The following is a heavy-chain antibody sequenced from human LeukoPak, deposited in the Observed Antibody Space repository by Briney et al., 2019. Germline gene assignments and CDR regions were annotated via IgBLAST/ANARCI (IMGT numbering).Heavy chain of an antibody. D-gene: IGHD4-17*01. CDR3: ARERFDGACNYYYGMDV. CDR1: GFTFSHYP. Sequence: GGSLRLSCAASGFTFSHYPIHWVRQAPGKGLEWVAVISYDGSTKYYADSVKARFTISRDNSKNTLYLQMNSLRPDDTAVYYCARERFDGACNYYYGMDVWGQGTTVTVSS. CDR2: ISYDGSTK. V-gene: IGHV3-30-3*01. J-gene: IGHJ6*02.